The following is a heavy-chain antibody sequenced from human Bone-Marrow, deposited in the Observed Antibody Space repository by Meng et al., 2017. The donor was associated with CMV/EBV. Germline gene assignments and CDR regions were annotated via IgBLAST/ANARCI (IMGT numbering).Heavy chain of an antibody. CDR1: GFTFSSYW. V-gene: IGHV3-7*01. J-gene: IGHJ4*02. CDR3: AREHMMGAVAGRGY. Sequence: GGSLRLSCAASGFTFSSYWMSWVRQAPGKGLEWVANIKQDGSETYYVDSVKGRFTISRDNAKNSLYLQMNSLRAEDTAVYYCAREHMMGAVAGRGYWGQGTLVTFSS. D-gene: IGHD6-19*01. CDR2: IKQDGSET.